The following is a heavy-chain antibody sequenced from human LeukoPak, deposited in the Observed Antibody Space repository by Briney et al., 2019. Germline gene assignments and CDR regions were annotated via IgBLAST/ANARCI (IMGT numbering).Heavy chain of an antibody. D-gene: IGHD6-19*01. Sequence: GGSLRLSGAASGFTVSSNYMSWVRQAPGKGLEWVSVIYSGGSTYYADSVKGRFTISRGNSKNTLYLQMSSGRAEDTAIYYCAKVSWSSGWSGGAFDIWGQGTMVTVSS. V-gene: IGHV3-66*01. J-gene: IGHJ3*02. CDR2: IYSGGST. CDR3: AKVSWSSGWSGGAFDI. CDR1: GFTVSSNY.